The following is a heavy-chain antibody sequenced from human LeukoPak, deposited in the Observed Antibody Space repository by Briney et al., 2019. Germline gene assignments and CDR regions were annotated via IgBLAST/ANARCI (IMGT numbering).Heavy chain of an antibody. Sequence: PSETLSLTCTVSGHSISGYYWSWVRQSPEKGRESFGFIYSTGSTSYHTPLRSRVTISIDTSQTQFYLRLTSMTAADTAVYYCARFSQYSGSPYHDLDYWGQGTLVSVSS. CDR2: IYSTGST. J-gene: IGHJ4*02. D-gene: IGHD2-15*01. CDR3: ARFSQYSGSPYHDLDY. V-gene: IGHV4-59*01. CDR1: GHSISGYY.